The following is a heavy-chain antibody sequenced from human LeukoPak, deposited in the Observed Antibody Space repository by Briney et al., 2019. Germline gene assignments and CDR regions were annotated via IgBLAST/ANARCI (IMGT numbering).Heavy chain of an antibody. Sequence: GESLRLSCAASGFNFNNYAMNWVRQAPGKGLEWVSSISSSGGSIFYADSLKGRFTISRDNAKNSLYLQMNSLRAEDTAVYYCARRYCTSTNCYSFDSWGQGTLVTVSS. CDR3: ARRYCTSTNCYSFDS. D-gene: IGHD2-2*01. V-gene: IGHV3-21*01. CDR1: GFNFNNYA. CDR2: ISSSGGSI. J-gene: IGHJ4*02.